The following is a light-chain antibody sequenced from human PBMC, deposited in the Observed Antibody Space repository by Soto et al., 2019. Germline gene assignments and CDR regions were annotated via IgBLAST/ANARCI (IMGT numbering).Light chain of an antibody. CDR2: EVS. CDR1: SSDVGGYNY. V-gene: IGLV2-14*01. J-gene: IGLJ3*02. Sequence: QSALSQPASVSGSPGQSITISCAGTSSDVGGYNYVSCYQRHPGKAPKLMISEVSNRPSGVSNRFSGSKSGNTASLTISGLQAEDEADYYCSSYTGTSNLVFGGGTKVTVL. CDR3: SSYTGTSNLV.